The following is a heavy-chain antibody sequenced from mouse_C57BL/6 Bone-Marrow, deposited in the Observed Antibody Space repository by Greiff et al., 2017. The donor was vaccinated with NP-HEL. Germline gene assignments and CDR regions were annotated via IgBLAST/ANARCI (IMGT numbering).Heavy chain of an antibody. CDR3: ARYDYDGYAMDY. CDR1: GYTFTSYW. Sequence: VQLQQPGAELVRPGTSVKLSCKASGYTFTSYWMHWVKQRPGQGLEWIGVIDPSDSYTNYNQKFKGKATLTVDTSSSTAYMQLSSLTSEDSAVYYCARYDYDGYAMDYWGQGTSVTVSS. V-gene: IGHV1-59*01. CDR2: IDPSDSYT. D-gene: IGHD2-4*01. J-gene: IGHJ4*01.